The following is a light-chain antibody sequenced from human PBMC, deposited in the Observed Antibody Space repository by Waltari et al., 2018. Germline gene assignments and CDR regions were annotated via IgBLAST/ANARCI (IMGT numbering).Light chain of an antibody. J-gene: IGLJ1*01. CDR3: SSYATSSTYI. Sequence: VTISCTGTSSDIGGYSRVSWYQQHPGKAPKLMIYEVSKRPSGVSDRFSGSKSGNTASLTISGLQAEDEADYYCSSYATSSTYIFGAGTRLTVL. CDR2: EVS. CDR1: SSDIGGYSR. V-gene: IGLV2-18*02.